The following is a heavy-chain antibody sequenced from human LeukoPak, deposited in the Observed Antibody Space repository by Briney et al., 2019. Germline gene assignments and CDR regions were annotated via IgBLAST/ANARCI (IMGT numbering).Heavy chain of an antibody. CDR3: ARRRLGYYFDY. J-gene: IGHJ4*02. V-gene: IGHV4-34*01. D-gene: IGHD2-15*01. Sequence: PSETLSLTCGLYGGSFSGYYWSWVRQPPGKGLEWIGEINPRGSTNYNPSLKSRVTLSADTSKNQFSLTLNSVTAADTAVYYCARRRLGYYFDYWGQGTLVTVSS. CDR1: GGSFSGYY. CDR2: INPRGST.